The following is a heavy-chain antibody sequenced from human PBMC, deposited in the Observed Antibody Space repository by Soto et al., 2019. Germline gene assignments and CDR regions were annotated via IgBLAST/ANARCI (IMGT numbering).Heavy chain of an antibody. CDR2: ISYDGSNK. CDR3: ACAIAAAGLRWFDP. J-gene: IGHJ5*02. Sequence: QVQLVESGGGVVQPGRSLRLSCAASGFTFSSYAMHWVRQAPGKGLEWVAVISYDGSNKYYADSVKGRFTISRDNSKNTLYLQMNSPRAEDTAVYYCACAIAAAGLRWFDPWGQGTLVTVSS. D-gene: IGHD6-13*01. CDR1: GFTFSSYA. V-gene: IGHV3-30-3*01.